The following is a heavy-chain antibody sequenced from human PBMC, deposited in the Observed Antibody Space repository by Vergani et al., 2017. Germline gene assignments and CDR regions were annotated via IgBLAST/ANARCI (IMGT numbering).Heavy chain of an antibody. CDR1: GFSVSNSG. CDR2: IQYDGSDI. CDR3: ANEGSANRIRGWLDH. D-gene: IGHD3-10*01. J-gene: IGHJ4*02. V-gene: IGHV3-30*02. Sequence: QVQLVESGGGVVQPGGSLRLSCVASGFSVSNSGMHWVRQTPGKGLEWVAFIQYDGSDIFYADFVEGRFTISRDNSKNSLYLQMRSLRFDDTAVYYRANEGSANRIRGWLDHWGQGALVTVSS.